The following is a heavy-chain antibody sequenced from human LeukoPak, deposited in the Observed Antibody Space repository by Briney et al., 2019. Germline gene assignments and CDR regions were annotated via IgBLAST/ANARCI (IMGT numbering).Heavy chain of an antibody. V-gene: IGHV3-48*01. J-gene: IGHJ4*02. CDR1: GFTFSSYS. D-gene: IGHD2/OR15-2a*01. CDR3: ARSDPGFFSSGLSFDY. Sequence: PGGSLRLSCAAAGFTFSSYSMNWVRQAPGKGLEWVSYISSSSSSIYYADSVKGRFTISRDNSKNSLYLQMNSLRAEDTAVYYCARSDPGFFSSGLSFDYWGQGTLVTVSS. CDR2: ISSSSSSI.